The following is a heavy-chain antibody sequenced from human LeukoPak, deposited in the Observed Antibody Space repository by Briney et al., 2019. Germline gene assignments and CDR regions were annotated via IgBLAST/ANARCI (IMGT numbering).Heavy chain of an antibody. CDR2: IYPGDSGT. CDR3: ARQEAAGTYYYDSSGYYYVRSAFDI. V-gene: IGHV5-51*01. Sequence: GESLKISCKGSGYSFTSYWIGWVRQMPGKGLEWMGIIYPGDSGTRYSPSFQGQVTISADKSISTAYPQWSSLKASDTAMYYCARQEAAGTYYYDSSGYYYVRSAFDIWGQGTMVTVSS. J-gene: IGHJ3*02. CDR1: GYSFTSYW. D-gene: IGHD3-22*01.